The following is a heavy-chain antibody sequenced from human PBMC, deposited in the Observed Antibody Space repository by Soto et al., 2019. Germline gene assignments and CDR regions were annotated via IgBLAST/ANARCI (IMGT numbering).Heavy chain of an antibody. CDR1: GYTFTSYG. J-gene: IGHJ3*02. D-gene: IGHD6-19*01. CDR2: ISAYNGNT. Sequence: ASVKVSCKASGYTFTSYGISWVRQAPGQGIEWMGWISAYNGNTNYAQKLQGRVTMTTDTSTSTAYMELRSLRSDDTAVYYCARGRESSGWYDSVHRGLDAFDIWGQGTMVTVSS. CDR3: ARGRESSGWYDSVHRGLDAFDI. V-gene: IGHV1-18*01.